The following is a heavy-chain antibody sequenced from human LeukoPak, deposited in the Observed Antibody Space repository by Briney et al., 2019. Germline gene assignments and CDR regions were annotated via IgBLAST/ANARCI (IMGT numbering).Heavy chain of an antibody. Sequence: PGGSLRLSCAASGFTVSANYMSWVPQAPGKGLQWVASIKQDGSEKLYLDSVRGRFTISRDNAENSLYLQMNSLRDEDTAVYYCARLVGMVTTYDIWGQGTMVTVSS. CDR3: ARLVGMVTTYDI. J-gene: IGHJ3*02. CDR1: GFTVSANY. V-gene: IGHV3-7*04. CDR2: IKQDGSEK. D-gene: IGHD5-24*01.